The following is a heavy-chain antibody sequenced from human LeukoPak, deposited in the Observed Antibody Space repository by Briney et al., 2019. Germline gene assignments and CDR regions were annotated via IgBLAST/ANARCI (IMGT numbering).Heavy chain of an antibody. CDR2: IYYSGST. V-gene: IGHV4-59*01. D-gene: IGHD3-3*01. J-gene: IGHJ6*03. CDR1: GGSISSYY. Sequence: SETLSLTCTVSGGSISSYYWSWIRQPPGKGLEWIGYIYYSGSTNYNPSLKSRVTISVDTSKNQFSLRLTSVTAADTAVYYCARGGSYYDFWSGYYDYYHYMDVWGKGTTVTVSS. CDR3: ARGGSYYDFWSGYYDYYHYMDV.